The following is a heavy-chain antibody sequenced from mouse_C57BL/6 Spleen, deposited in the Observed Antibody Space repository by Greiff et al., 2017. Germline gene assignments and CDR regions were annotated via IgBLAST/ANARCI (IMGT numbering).Heavy chain of an antibody. J-gene: IGHJ4*01. CDR3: ARGGNDYDDAMDY. D-gene: IGHD2-4*01. CDR2: IYPGSGST. Sequence: QVQLQQPGAELVKPGASVKMSCKASGYTFTSYWITWVKQRPGQGLEWLGDIYPGSGSTNYNEKFKSKATLTVDTSSSTAYMQLSSLTSEDSAVYYCARGGNDYDDAMDYWGQGTSVTVSS. CDR1: GYTFTSYW. V-gene: IGHV1-55*01.